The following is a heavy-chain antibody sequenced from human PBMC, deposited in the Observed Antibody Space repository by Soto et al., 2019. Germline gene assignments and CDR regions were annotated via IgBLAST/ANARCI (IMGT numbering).Heavy chain of an antibody. D-gene: IGHD1-26*01. J-gene: IGHJ4*02. CDR1: GFNFGFFG. CDR3: ARCNLSVDVEP. V-gene: IGHV3-30*03. Sequence: QIQLVESGGDVVQPGRSLRLSCTASGFNFGFFGMHWVRQAPGKGLEWVAFISADGTNTYYAESVRGRFTLSRDKSMRTRYLQMNTLRDDDTGLYFCARCNLSVDVEPWGRGPLVNVSS. CDR2: ISADGTNT.